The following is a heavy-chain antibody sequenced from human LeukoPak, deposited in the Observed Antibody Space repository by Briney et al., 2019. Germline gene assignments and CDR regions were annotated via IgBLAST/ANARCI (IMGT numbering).Heavy chain of an antibody. Sequence: SETLSLTCAVYGGSFSGYYWSWIRQPPGKGLERIGEINHSGSTNYNPSLKSRVTISVDTSKNQFSLKLSSVTAADTAVYCCARRRGYSYGHHYYYYMDVWGKGTTVTVSS. J-gene: IGHJ6*03. D-gene: IGHD5-18*01. CDR2: INHSGST. V-gene: IGHV4-34*01. CDR1: GGSFSGYY. CDR3: ARRRGYSYGHHYYYYMDV.